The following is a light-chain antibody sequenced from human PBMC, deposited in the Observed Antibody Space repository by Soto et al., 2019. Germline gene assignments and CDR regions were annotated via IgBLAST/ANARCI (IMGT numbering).Light chain of an antibody. CDR1: NSDVGAYNY. Sequence: QSVLTQPASVSGSPGQSITISCTGTNSDVGAYNYVSWYQQHPGKAPKLMIYEVSDRPSGVSHRFSGSKSGNTASLTISGLQAEDEADYYCSSYTRSSTLVFGGGTKLTVL. CDR3: SSYTRSSTLV. CDR2: EVS. J-gene: IGLJ3*02. V-gene: IGLV2-14*01.